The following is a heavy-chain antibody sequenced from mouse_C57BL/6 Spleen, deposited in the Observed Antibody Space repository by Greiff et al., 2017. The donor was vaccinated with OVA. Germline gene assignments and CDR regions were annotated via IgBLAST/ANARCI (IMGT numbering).Heavy chain of an antibody. CDR1: GYTFTSYW. Sequence: VQLVESGAELVKPGASVKLSCKASGYTFTSYWMHWVKQRPGQGLEWIGMIHPNSGSTNYNEKFKSKATLTVDKSSSTAYMQLSSLTSEDSAVYYCARWTTAFWGQGTLVTVSA. CDR2: IHPNSGST. V-gene: IGHV1-64*01. CDR3: ARWTTAF. J-gene: IGHJ3*01. D-gene: IGHD1-2*01.